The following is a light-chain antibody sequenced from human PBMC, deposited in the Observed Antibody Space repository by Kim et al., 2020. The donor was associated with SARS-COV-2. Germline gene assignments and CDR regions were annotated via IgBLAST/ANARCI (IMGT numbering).Light chain of an antibody. CDR1: SNNVGNQG. J-gene: IGLJ3*02. CDR2: RNN. CDR3: PAWDSSLSAWV. V-gene: IGLV10-54*01. Sequence: QAGLTQPPSVSKGLRQTATLTCTGNSNNVGNQGAAWLQQHQGHPPKLLSYRNNNRPSGISERLSASRSGNTASLTITGLQPEDEADYYCPAWDSSLSAWVFGGGTQLTVL.